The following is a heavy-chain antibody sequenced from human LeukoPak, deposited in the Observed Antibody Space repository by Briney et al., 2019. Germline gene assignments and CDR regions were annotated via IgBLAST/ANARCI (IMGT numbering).Heavy chain of an antibody. CDR3: ARGGFGSGSYSDY. J-gene: IGHJ4*02. Sequence: ASVKVSCKASGYTFTSYDINWVRQATGQGLGWMGWMNPNSGDTGYVQKFQGRVTMTRDTSISTAYMELSSLRSEDTAVYYCARGGFGSGSYSDYWGRGTLVTVSS. CDR2: MNPNSGDT. D-gene: IGHD3-10*01. CDR1: GYTFTSYD. V-gene: IGHV1-8*01.